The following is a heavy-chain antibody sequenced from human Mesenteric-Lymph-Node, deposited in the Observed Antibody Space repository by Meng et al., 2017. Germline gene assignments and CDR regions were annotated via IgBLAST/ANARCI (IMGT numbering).Heavy chain of an antibody. CDR1: GFTFSSNW. J-gene: IGHJ4*02. Sequence: GESLKISCAASGFTFSSNWMYWVRQAPGKGLVWVSRINGDGRRLNYADSVKGRFTISRDNAKNTLYLQMNSLRTEDTAVYYCVKLGPYTSGWYGDYWGQGTLVTVSS. D-gene: IGHD6-19*01. CDR2: INGDGRRL. CDR3: VKLGPYTSGWYGDY. V-gene: IGHV3-74*01.